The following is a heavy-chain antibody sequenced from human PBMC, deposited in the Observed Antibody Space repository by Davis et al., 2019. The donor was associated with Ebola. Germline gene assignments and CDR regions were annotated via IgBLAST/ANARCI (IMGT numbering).Heavy chain of an antibody. D-gene: IGHD2-2*01. CDR2: INHSGST. V-gene: IGHV4-34*01. CDR1: GGSFSGYY. CDR3: ARGLGYCSSTSCSVRYYYYMDV. Sequence: PSETLSLTCAVYGGSFSGYYWSWIRQPPGKGLEWIGEINHSGSTNYNPSLKSRVTISVDTSKNQFSLKLSSVTAADTAVYYCARGLGYCSSTSCSVRYYYYMDVWGKGTTVTVSS. J-gene: IGHJ6*03.